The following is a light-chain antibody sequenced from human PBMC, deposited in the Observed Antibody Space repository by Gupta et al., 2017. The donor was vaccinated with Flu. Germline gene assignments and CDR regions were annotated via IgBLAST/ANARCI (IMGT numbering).Light chain of an antibody. V-gene: IGLV2-11*01. J-gene: IGLJ2*01. Sequence: SSEVGGYNYVSWYQQEPGKAPKLMIYDVNKRPSGVPDRFSGSKSGNTASLTISGLQAEDEADYYCCSYAGTYTFGVFGGGTQLTVL. CDR3: CSYAGTYTFGV. CDR1: SSEVGGYNY. CDR2: DVN.